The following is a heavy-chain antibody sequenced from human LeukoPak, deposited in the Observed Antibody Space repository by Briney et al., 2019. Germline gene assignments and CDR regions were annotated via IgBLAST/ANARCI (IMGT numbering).Heavy chain of an antibody. Sequence: SETLSLTCTVSGGSISSYYWSWIRQPPGKGLEWIGYIYYSGSINYNPSLKSRVTISVDTSKNQFSLKLSSVTAADTAVYYCAREIGRMGLFDYWGQGTLVTVSS. CDR1: GGSISSYY. CDR3: AREIGRMGLFDY. J-gene: IGHJ4*02. D-gene: IGHD2-8*01. CDR2: IYYSGSI. V-gene: IGHV4-59*12.